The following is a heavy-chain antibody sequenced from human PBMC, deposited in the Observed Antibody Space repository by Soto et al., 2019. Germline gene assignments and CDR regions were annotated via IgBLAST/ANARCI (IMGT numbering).Heavy chain of an antibody. Sequence: EVQLVESGGGLVQPGRSLRLSCAASGFTFDDYAMHWVRQAPGKGLEWVSGISWNSGSTGYADSVKGRFTISRDNAKNSLYLQMNSLRAEDTALYYCARAVGSYGNFDYWGQGTLVNVSS. CDR2: ISWNSGST. V-gene: IGHV3-9*01. CDR1: GFTFDDYA. J-gene: IGHJ4*02. CDR3: ARAVGSYGNFDY. D-gene: IGHD5-18*01.